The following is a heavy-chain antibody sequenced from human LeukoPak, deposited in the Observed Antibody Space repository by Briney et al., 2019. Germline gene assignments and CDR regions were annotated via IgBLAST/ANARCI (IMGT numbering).Heavy chain of an antibody. D-gene: IGHD3-10*01. Sequence: GASVKVSFKASGYTFTSYGISWVRQAPGQGLEWMGWISAYNGNTNYAQKLQGRVTMTTDTSTSTAYMELRSLRSDDTAVYYCARDFSGITMVRGVSFDYWGQGTLVTVSS. J-gene: IGHJ4*02. CDR1: GYTFTSYG. CDR2: ISAYNGNT. V-gene: IGHV1-18*01. CDR3: ARDFSGITMVRGVSFDY.